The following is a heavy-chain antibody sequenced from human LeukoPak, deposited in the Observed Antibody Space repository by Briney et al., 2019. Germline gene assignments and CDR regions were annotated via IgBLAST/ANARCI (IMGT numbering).Heavy chain of an antibody. CDR1: GYSFTSYW. CDR3: ARHEKESDFWCGYNIDY. CDR2: IYPGDSDT. D-gene: IGHD3-3*01. V-gene: IGHV5-51*01. J-gene: IGHJ4*02. Sequence: KPGESLKISCKGSGYSFTSYWIGWVRQMPGKGLEWMGIIYPGDSDTRYSPSFQGQVTISADKSISTAYLQWSSLKASDTAMYYCARHEKESDFWCGYNIDYWGQGTLVTVSS.